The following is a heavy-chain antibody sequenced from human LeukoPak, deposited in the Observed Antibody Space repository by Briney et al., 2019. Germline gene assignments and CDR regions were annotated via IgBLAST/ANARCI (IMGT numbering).Heavy chain of an antibody. CDR3: ATASPRSGSYVPFDY. D-gene: IGHD3-10*01. Sequence: ASVKVSCKVSGYTLTELSMHWVRQAPGKGLEWMGCLDPEDGEIIYAQKFQGRVTMTEDTSTDTAYMELSSLRSEDTAVYYCATASPRSGSYVPFDYWGQGTLVTVSS. J-gene: IGHJ4*02. V-gene: IGHV1-24*01. CDR1: GYTLTELS. CDR2: LDPEDGEI.